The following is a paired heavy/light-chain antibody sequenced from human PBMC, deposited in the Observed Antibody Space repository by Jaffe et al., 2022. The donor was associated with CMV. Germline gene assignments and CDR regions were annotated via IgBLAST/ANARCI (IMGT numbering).Light chain of an antibody. Sequence: DIQMTQSPSSLSASVGDRVTITCRASQGISNYLAWFQQKPGKAPKSLIYAASSLQSGVPSKFSGSGSGTDFTLTISSLQPEDFATYYCQQYNSYPWTFGQGTKVEIK. J-gene: IGKJ1*01. CDR2: AAS. V-gene: IGKV1-16*02. CDR3: QQYNSYPWT. CDR1: QGISNY.
Heavy chain of an antibody. CDR1: GYTFTSYD. J-gene: IGHJ4*02. CDR3: ARVFDWTD. V-gene: IGHV1-8*01. D-gene: IGHD3-9*01. CDR2: MNPNSGNT. Sequence: QVQLVQSGAEVKKPGASVKVSCKASGYTFTSYDINWVRQATGQGLEWMGWMNPNSGNTGYAQKFQGRVTMTRNTSISTAYMELSSLRSEDTAVYYCARVFDWTDWGQGTLVTVSS.